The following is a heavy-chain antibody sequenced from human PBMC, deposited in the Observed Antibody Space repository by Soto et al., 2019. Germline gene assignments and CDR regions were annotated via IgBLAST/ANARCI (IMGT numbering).Heavy chain of an antibody. J-gene: IGHJ4*02. CDR3: AREEFEAGRGHLGY. CDR2: ISKGGNKK. CDR1: GFTFSTSA. V-gene: IGHV3-30-3*01. D-gene: IGHD6-13*01. Sequence: QVQVVESGGGVVQPGGSLRLSCAASGFTFSTSAMHWVRQAPGKGLEWMAMISKGGNKKYYADSVKGRFTISSDISESTLYLQMTSLRSEDTAVYYSAREEFEAGRGHLGYWGQGTLVSVSS.